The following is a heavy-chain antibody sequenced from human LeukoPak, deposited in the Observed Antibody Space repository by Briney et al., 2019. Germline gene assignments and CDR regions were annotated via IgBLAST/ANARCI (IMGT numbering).Heavy chain of an antibody. Sequence: PSETLSLTCAVSGASVSGSNYYWGWIRQPPGKGLEWIGNIYSSGSTYYNASLQSRVTISIDTSKNQFSLKLSSVTAADTAVYYCARRINYYDSSGYYSSYAFDIWGQGTMVTVSS. CDR1: GASVSGSNYY. J-gene: IGHJ3*02. V-gene: IGHV4-39*07. CDR2: IYSSGST. CDR3: ARRINYYDSSGYYSSYAFDI. D-gene: IGHD3-22*01.